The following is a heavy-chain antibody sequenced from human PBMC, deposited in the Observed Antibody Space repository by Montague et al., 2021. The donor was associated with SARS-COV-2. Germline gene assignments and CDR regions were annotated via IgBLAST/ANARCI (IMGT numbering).Heavy chain of an antibody. Sequence: SETLSLTCTVSGGSISSSSYYWGWIRQAPGKGLEWIGSIYYSGSTYYNPSLKSRVTISVDTSKNQFSLKLSSVTAADTAVYYCARDPSRQPLLYPIGDYYYGMDVRGQGTTVTVPS. CDR3: ARDPSRQPLLYPIGDYYYGMDV. J-gene: IGHJ6*02. V-gene: IGHV4-39*07. CDR1: GGSISSSSYY. CDR2: IYYSGST. D-gene: IGHD2-2*02.